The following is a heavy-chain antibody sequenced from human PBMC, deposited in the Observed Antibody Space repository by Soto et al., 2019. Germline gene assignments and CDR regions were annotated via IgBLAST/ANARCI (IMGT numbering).Heavy chain of an antibody. V-gene: IGHV3-15*01. CDR1: GFTFSNAW. CDR3: TTASYYDFWSGYYRFDY. Sequence: GGSLRLSCAASGFTFSNAWMSWVRQAPGKGLEWVGRIKSKTDGGTTDYAAPVKGRFTISRDDSKNTLYLQMNSLKTEDTAVYYCTTASYYDFWSGYYRFDYWGQGTLVTVSS. D-gene: IGHD3-3*01. J-gene: IGHJ4*02. CDR2: IKSKTDGGTT.